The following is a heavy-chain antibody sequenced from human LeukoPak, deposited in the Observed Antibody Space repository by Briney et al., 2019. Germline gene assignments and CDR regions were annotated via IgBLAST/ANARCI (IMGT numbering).Heavy chain of an antibody. CDR3: ARAGVWDYNDSSGYHNGAFDI. J-gene: IGHJ3*02. Sequence: ASVKVSCKASGYTFTSYVITWVRQAPGQGLEWMGWINPDSGGTNYAQRFQGRVTMTRDTSISTAYMELSRLRSDDTAFYYCARAGVWDYNDSSGYHNGAFDIWGQGTMVTVSS. D-gene: IGHD3-22*01. CDR1: GYTFTSYV. V-gene: IGHV1-2*02. CDR2: INPDSGGT.